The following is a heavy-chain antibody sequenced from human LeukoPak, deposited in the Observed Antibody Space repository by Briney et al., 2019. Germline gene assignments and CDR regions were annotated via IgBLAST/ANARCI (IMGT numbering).Heavy chain of an antibody. CDR3: AKLAPERSVRYFDWLYYFDY. D-gene: IGHD3-9*01. J-gene: IGHJ4*02. CDR1: GFTFSSYE. Sequence: GGSLRLSCAASGFTFSSYEMNWVRQAPGKGLEWVSYISSSGSTIYYADSVKGRFTISRDNSKNTLYLQMNSLRAEDTAVYYCAKLAPERSVRYFDWLYYFDYWGQGTLVTVSS. CDR2: ISSSGSTI. V-gene: IGHV3-48*03.